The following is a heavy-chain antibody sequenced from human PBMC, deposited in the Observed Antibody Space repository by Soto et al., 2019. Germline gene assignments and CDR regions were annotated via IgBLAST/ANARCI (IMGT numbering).Heavy chain of an antibody. CDR3: ARSVDSSPDAFEV. D-gene: IGHD6-19*01. J-gene: IGHJ3*01. Sequence: SVKVPCKSSGYTFTKYYRHWVRQAPGHGLEWVGIIGPSSGDTTNAQSFQGRLILTRDTSTSTVYLELSSLTSDDTAMYYCARSVDSSPDAFEVWGRGTMVTVSS. CDR1: GYTFTKYY. V-gene: IGHV1-46*01. CDR2: IGPSSGDT.